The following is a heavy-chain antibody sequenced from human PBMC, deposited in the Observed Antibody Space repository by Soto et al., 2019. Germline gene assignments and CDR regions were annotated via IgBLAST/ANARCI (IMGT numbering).Heavy chain of an antibody. V-gene: IGHV3-30-3*01. CDR1: GFTFSSYA. J-gene: IGHJ4*02. CDR2: ISYDGSNK. Sequence: QVQLVESGGGVVQPGRSLRLSCAASGFTFSSYAMHWVRQAPGKGLEWVAVISYDGSNKYYADSVKGRFTISRDNSKNTLYLQMNSLRAEDTAVYYRARAYYDFWSGYYTGPDYWGQGTLVTVSS. D-gene: IGHD3-3*01. CDR3: ARAYYDFWSGYYTGPDY.